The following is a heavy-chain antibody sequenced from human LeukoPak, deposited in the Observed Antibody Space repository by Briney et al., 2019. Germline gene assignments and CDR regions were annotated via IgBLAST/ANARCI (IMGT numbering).Heavy chain of an antibody. J-gene: IGHJ6*02. D-gene: IGHD6-13*01. CDR3: TRGSSSWRNGMDV. CDR1: GFTFSSHW. CDR2: TNNVDSST. V-gene: IGHV3-74*01. Sequence: SGGSLRLSCAASGFTFSSHWMHWVRQAPGKGLVWVSRTNNVDSSTAYADSVKGRFTISRDNAKNTLYLQMNSLRAEDTAVYYCTRGSSSWRNGMDVWGQGTTVTVSS.